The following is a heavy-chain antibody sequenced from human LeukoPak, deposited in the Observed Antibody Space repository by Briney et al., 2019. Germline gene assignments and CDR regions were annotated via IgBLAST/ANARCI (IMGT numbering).Heavy chain of an antibody. CDR3: AKEGDYVWGDYYYYMDV. CDR1: GFPFSSYA. V-gene: IGHV3-23*01. J-gene: IGHJ6*03. D-gene: IGHD3-16*01. Sequence: GGSLRLSCAASGFPFSSYAMSWVRQAPGKGLEWVSAFSGSGGSTYYGDSVKGRFTISRDNSKNTLYLQMSSLRAEDTAVYYCAKEGDYVWGDYYYYMDVWGKGTTVTVSS. CDR2: FSGSGGST.